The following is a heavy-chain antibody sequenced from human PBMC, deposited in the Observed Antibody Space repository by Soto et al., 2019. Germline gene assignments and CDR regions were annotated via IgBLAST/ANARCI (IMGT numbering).Heavy chain of an antibody. J-gene: IGHJ5*01. Sequence: SQTLSLTCAISGDSVSTNSATWDGIMRSPSRGLEWLGRTYYRSKWDNDYAVSVKARITINPDTSNNQLSLQLNSVTPDDTAVDYGARLIGNSWLDSWGQGFLVTVSS. D-gene: IGHD2-8*01. CDR3: ARLIGNSWLDS. CDR2: TYYRSKWDN. CDR1: GDSVSTNSAT. V-gene: IGHV6-1*01.